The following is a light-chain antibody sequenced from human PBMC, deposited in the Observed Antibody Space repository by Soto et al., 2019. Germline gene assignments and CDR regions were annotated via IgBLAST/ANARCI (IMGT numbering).Light chain of an antibody. J-gene: IGLJ2*01. CDR3: AVWDDTLKAVV. CDR1: SSNVGSNT. CDR2: HNN. V-gene: IGLV1-44*01. Sequence: VTQPPSASGTPGQRVTISCSGSSSNVGSNTVDWYQLLPGTAPKLLIYHNNQRPSGVPDRLSGSKSGTSASLAISGLQSEDEADYYCAVWDDTLKAVVFGGGTQLTVL.